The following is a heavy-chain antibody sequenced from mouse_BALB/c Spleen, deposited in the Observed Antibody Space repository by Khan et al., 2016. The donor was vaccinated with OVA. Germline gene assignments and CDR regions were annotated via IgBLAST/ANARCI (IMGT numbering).Heavy chain of an antibody. V-gene: IGHV14-3*02. CDR2: IDPQNGYI. CDR3: ARMARK. J-gene: IGHJ2*01. Sequence: EVQLQQSGAELVKSGATVKLSCTASGLNIKDTYMHWLKQWPEQGLEWIGMIDPQNGYIKSEPKFQGKATITADTSSHTAYLQLSSLTSAYTAVYYCARMARKWGQGTTLTVSS. CDR1: GLNIKDTY.